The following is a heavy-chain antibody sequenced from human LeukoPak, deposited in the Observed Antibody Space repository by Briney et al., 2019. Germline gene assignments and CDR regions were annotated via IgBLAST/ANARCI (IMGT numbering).Heavy chain of an antibody. J-gene: IGHJ4*02. Sequence: PSETLSLTCDVPGGSFSGYLWSWIRQPPGKGLEWIGYIYHSGSTYYNPSLKSRVTISVDRSKNQFSLKLSSVTAADTAVYYCARGHTENYFDYWGQGTLVTVSS. V-gene: IGHV4-30-2*01. CDR2: IYHSGST. D-gene: IGHD5-18*01. CDR3: ARGHTENYFDY. CDR1: GGSFSGYL.